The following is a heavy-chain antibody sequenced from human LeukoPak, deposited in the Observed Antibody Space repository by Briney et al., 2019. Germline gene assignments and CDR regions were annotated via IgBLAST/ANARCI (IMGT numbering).Heavy chain of an antibody. J-gene: IGHJ4*02. V-gene: IGHV3-48*03. CDR3: ARGGYYFDY. CDR2: ISDSGGTI. CDR1: EFTFSSFE. Sequence: GGSLRLSCAASEFTFSSFEMNWVRQAPGKGLEWVAKISDSGGTIYYADSVKGRFTIFRDNAENSLYLQMSSLRAEDTAVYYCARGGYYFDYWGQGTLVTVSS.